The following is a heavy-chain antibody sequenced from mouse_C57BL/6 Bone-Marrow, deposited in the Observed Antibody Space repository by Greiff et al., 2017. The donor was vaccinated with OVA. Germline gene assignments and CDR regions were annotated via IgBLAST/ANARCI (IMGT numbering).Heavy chain of an antibody. D-gene: IGHD2-5*01. V-gene: IGHV1-76*01. CDR2: IYPGSGNT. Sequence: VKLVESGAELVRPGASVKLSCKASGYTFTDYYINWVKQRPGQGLEWIARIYPGSGNTYYNEKFKGKATLTAEKSSSTAYMQLSSLTSEDSAVYFCARDYSKGFDYWGQGTTLTVSS. J-gene: IGHJ2*01. CDR3: ARDYSKGFDY. CDR1: GYTFTDYY.